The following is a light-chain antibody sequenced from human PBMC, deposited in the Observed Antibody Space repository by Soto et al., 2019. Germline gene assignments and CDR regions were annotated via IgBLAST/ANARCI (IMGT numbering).Light chain of an antibody. Sequence: QSALTQPASVSGSPGQSITISCAGTSSDVGGYNYVSWYQQHPGKVPRLIISDVNKRPSGVSDRFSGSKSGNTASLTISGLQAEDEADYYCASFTRSVNVVFGGGTTLTVL. CDR3: ASFTRSVNVV. V-gene: IGLV2-14*03. J-gene: IGLJ2*01. CDR1: SSDVGGYNY. CDR2: DVN.